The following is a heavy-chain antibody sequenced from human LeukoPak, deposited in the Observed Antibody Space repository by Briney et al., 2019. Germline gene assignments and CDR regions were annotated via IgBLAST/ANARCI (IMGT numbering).Heavy chain of an antibody. J-gene: IGHJ4*02. CDR1: GITLSGDA. CDR3: ARGYNSRAGVSDCCPLDY. D-gene: IGHD2-21*02. V-gene: IGHV3-66*01. Sequence: GGSLRLSCAASGITLSGDAMNWVRQAPGKGLEWVSVIYSGGSTYYADSVKGRFTISRDNSKNTLYLQMNSLRAEDTAVYYCARGYNSRAGVSDCCPLDYWGQGTLVTVSS. CDR2: IYSGGST.